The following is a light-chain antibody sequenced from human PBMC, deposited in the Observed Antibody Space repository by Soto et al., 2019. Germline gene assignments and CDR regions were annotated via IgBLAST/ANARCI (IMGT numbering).Light chain of an antibody. Sequence: EIVMTQSLATLSVSPGERATLSCRASQTVYNNLAWYQPKPGQPPRLLIYGASARATGIPARFSGSGSGTEFTLTISSLQSEDFAVYYCQQYSNWPLTFGGGTKVEIK. CDR3: QQYSNWPLT. V-gene: IGKV3-15*01. CDR2: GAS. J-gene: IGKJ4*01. CDR1: QTVYNN.